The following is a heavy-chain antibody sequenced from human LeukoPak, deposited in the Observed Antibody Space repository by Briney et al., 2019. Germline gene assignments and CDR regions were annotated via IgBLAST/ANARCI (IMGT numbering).Heavy chain of an antibody. V-gene: IGHV3-15*01. Sequence: GGSLRLSCAASGFTFSNAWMSWVRQAPGKGLEWVGRIKNKTDGGTTDYAAPVKGRFTISRDDSKNTLYLQMNSLKTEDTAVYYCTTDYAGAFDIWGQGTMVTVSS. CDR3: TTDYAGAFDI. D-gene: IGHD3-16*01. J-gene: IGHJ3*02. CDR1: GFTFSNAW. CDR2: IKNKTDGGTT.